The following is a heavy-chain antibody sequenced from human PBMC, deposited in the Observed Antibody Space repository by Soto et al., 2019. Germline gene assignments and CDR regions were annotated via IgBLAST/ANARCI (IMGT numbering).Heavy chain of an antibody. D-gene: IGHD3-22*01. Sequence: GGSLRLSCTASGLTFRIYTLSWARQAPGKGPEWVSTISGSGSGGTTYHADSVKGRFTISRDNSKNTLYLQMNSLRAADTAVYYCAKDRFYYDRGDAFDIWGQGTTVTVSS. CDR3: AKDRFYYDRGDAFDI. CDR2: ISGSGSGGTT. V-gene: IGHV3-23*01. CDR1: GLTFRIYT. J-gene: IGHJ3*02.